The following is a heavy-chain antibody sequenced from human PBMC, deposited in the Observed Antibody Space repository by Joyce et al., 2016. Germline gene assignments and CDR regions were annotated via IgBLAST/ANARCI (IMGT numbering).Heavy chain of an antibody. Sequence: QVQVVQSGAEVKKPGASVKVSCQTSGYNFISYDVNWVRQASGQGLGWMGWMNPRTGKTGFAQKFQGRLTFTRDTSRNAAYMELTSLTSEDTAVYYCAAGQDLGDSETAFDIWGPGTMLTVTS. D-gene: IGHD4-17*01. J-gene: IGHJ3*02. CDR3: AAGQDLGDSETAFDI. CDR2: MNPRTGKT. V-gene: IGHV1-8*02. CDR1: GYNFISYD.